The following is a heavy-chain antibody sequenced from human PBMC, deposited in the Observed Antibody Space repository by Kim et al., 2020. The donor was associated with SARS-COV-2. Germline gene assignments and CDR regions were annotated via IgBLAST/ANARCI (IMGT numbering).Heavy chain of an antibody. CDR1: GFTFSSHG. D-gene: IGHD2-15*01. CDR3: AKDQGGYCSGGSCSNGMDV. CDR2: ISYDGNNK. V-gene: IGHV3-30*18. J-gene: IGHJ6*02. Sequence: GGSLRLSCAASGFTFSSHGMNWVRQAPGRGLEWVAVISYDGNNKYYGDPVKGRFTISRDNSKNTLYLQMNSLRDEDTAVYYCAKDQGGYCSGGSCSNGMDVWGQGTTVTVSS.